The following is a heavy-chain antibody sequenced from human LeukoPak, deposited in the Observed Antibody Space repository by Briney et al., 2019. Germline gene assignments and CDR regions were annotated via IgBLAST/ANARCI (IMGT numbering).Heavy chain of an antibody. V-gene: IGHV3-23*01. D-gene: IGHD3/OR15-3a*01. Sequence: GGSLRLSCAASGFTVSSSYMSWVRQAPGKGLEWVSSISDNGGSTYSADSVKGRFTISRDNSKNTLYLQMNSLRAEDTAVYYCAREFGLITSHWGQGTLVTVSS. CDR2: ISDNGGST. CDR1: GFTVSSSY. CDR3: AREFGLITSH. J-gene: IGHJ1*01.